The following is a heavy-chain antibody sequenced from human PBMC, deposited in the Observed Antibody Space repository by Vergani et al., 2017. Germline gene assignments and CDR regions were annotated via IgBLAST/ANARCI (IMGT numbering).Heavy chain of an antibody. J-gene: IGHJ4*02. CDR2: ISSSSSYI. Sequence: EVQLVESGGGLVKPGGSLRLSCAASGFTFSSYSMNWVRQAPGKGLEWVASISSSSSYIYYADSVRGRFTISRDNAKNSLYLQMNSLGAEDTAVYYCARAGPHRGYSGYGADYWGQGTLVTVSS. V-gene: IGHV3-21*01. CDR3: ARAGPHRGYSGYGADY. D-gene: IGHD5-12*01. CDR1: GFTFSSYS.